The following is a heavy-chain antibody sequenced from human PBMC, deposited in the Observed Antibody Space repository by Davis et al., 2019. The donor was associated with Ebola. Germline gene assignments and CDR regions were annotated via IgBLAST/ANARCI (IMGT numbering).Heavy chain of an antibody. J-gene: IGHJ5*02. CDR1: GASINSNNW. Sequence: SETLSLTCAVSGASINSNNWWSWIRQSPGKGLEWIGEINHRGSTRYNPSLKSRVTISGDTSKNQFSLQLTSVIAADSAVYFCAAEGDILPGYYGDNWFDPWGQGTLVTVSS. CDR2: INHRGST. V-gene: IGHV4-4*02. CDR3: AAEGDILPGYYGDNWFDP. D-gene: IGHD3-9*01.